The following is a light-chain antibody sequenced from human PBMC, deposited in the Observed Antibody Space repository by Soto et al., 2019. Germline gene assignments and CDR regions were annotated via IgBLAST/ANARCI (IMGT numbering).Light chain of an antibody. CDR1: QGFSSSY. Sequence: EIVLTQSPGTLSLSPGERATLSCRASQGFSSSYLAWYQQKPVQAPRPLIYGPSGSATGIPDRFSGSGSGTDFTLSISRLEPDDFALYYCQEYGSSPMYTFGQGTKLEIK. CDR2: GPS. CDR3: QEYGSSPMYT. J-gene: IGKJ2*01. V-gene: IGKV3-20*01.